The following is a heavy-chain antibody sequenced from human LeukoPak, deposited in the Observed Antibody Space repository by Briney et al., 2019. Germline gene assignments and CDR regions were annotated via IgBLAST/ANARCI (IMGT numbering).Heavy chain of an antibody. CDR1: GGSISSSSYY. V-gene: IGHV4-39*01. J-gene: IGHJ4*02. Sequence: PSETLSLTCTVSGGSISSSSYYWGWIRQPPGKGLEWIGSIYYSGSTYYNPSLKSRVTISVDTSKNQFSLKLSSVTAADTAVYYCASLYSSSWYFFDCWGQGTLVTVSS. CDR3: ASLYSSSWYFFDC. D-gene: IGHD6-13*01. CDR2: IYYSGST.